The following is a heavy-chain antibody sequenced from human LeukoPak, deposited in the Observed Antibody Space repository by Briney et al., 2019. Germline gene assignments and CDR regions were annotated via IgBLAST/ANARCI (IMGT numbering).Heavy chain of an antibody. D-gene: IGHD6-19*01. CDR2: IYYSGST. CDR3: ARGASEQWLVRDFDY. Sequence: SETLSLTCTVSGGSISSSSYYWGWIRQPPGKGLEWIGSIYYSGSTYYNPSLKSRVTISVDTSKNQFSLKLSSVTAADTAVYYCARGASEQWLVRDFDYWGQGTLVTVSS. V-gene: IGHV4-39*07. CDR1: GGSISSSSYY. J-gene: IGHJ4*02.